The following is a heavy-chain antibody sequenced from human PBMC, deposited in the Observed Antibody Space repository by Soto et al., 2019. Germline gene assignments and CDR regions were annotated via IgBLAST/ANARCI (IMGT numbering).Heavy chain of an antibody. J-gene: IGHJ4*02. CDR3: ARVGGTTVTTRYFDY. D-gene: IGHD4-17*01. Sequence: PSETLSLTCTVSGGSISSCYWSWIRQPAGKGLEWIGRIYTSGSTNYNPSLKSRVTMSVDTSKNQFSLKLSSVTAADTAVYYCARVGGTTVTTRYFDYWGQGTLVTVSS. V-gene: IGHV4-4*07. CDR1: GGSISSCY. CDR2: IYTSGST.